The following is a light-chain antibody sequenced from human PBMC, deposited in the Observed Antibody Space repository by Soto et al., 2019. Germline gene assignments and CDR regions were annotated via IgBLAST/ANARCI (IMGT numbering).Light chain of an antibody. CDR1: SSNIGSNF. CDR3: ASWDNSMNGLV. CDR2: DNH. V-gene: IGLV1-44*01. J-gene: IGLJ3*02. Sequence: QSVLTQPPSASGTPGQRVTISCSGSSSNIGSNFVNWYQQLPGTAPKVVIYDNHQRPSGVPDRFSGCKSGTSASLGISGLQPEDVADYYCASWDNSMNGLVFGGGTKVTVL.